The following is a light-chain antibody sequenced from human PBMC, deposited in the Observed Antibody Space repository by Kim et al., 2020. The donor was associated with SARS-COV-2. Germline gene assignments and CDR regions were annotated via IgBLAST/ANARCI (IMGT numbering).Light chain of an antibody. CDR1: GGDIGNSNS. J-gene: IGLJ1*01. CDR3: CSTSNTLDYV. Sequence: GKSLPISCSGTGGDIGNSNSVSWYQQHSGEAPRLIIYDVRDRPSGVSARFSGSKSANMASLTISGLRSEDEADYYCCSTSNTLDYVFGSGTKVTVL. CDR2: DVR. V-gene: IGLV2-14*03.